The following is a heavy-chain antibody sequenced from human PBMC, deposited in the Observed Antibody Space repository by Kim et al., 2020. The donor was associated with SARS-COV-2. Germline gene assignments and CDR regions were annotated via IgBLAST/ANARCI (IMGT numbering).Heavy chain of an antibody. V-gene: IGHV3-11*04. J-gene: IGHJ6*02. CDR2: ISSSGSTI. CDR3: ARDRYSSGWYGHGMDV. D-gene: IGHD6-19*01. Sequence: GGSLRLSCAASGFTFSDYYMSWIRQAPGKGLEWVSYISSSGSTIYYADSVKGRFTISRDNAKNSLYLQMNSLRAEDTAVYYCARDRYSSGWYGHGMDVWGQGTTVTVSS. CDR1: GFTFSDYY.